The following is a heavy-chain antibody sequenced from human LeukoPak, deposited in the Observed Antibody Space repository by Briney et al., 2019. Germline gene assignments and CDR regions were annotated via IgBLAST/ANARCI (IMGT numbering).Heavy chain of an antibody. J-gene: IGHJ4*02. Sequence: SGGSLRLSCAASGFTFSSYGMHWVRQAPGKGLERVAVIWYDGSNKYYADSVKGRFTISRDNSKNTLYLQMNSLRAEDTAVYYCASSSGGYGSFDYWGQGTLVTVSS. CDR2: IWYDGSNK. CDR1: GFTFSSYG. V-gene: IGHV3-33*01. D-gene: IGHD3-10*01. CDR3: ASSSGGYGSFDY.